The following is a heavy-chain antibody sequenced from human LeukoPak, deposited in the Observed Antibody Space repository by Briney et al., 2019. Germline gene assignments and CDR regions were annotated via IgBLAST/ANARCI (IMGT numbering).Heavy chain of an antibody. V-gene: IGHV3-11*04. CDR1: GFTFRESY. Sequence: GGSLRLSCAASGFTFRESYMSWIRQAPGKGLEWLSYISPSDNTIYYADSVKGRFTISRDNAKNSLFLQMNSLRVEDTAVYYCARGYSGSYRIDYWGQGTLVTVSS. D-gene: IGHD1-26*01. CDR3: ARGYSGSYRIDY. CDR2: ISPSDNTI. J-gene: IGHJ4*02.